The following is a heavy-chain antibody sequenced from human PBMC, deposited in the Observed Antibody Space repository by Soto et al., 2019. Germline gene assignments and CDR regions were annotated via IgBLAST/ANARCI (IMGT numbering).Heavy chain of an antibody. CDR1: GGSFSGYY. Sequence: PSETLSLTGAVYGGSFSGYYWSWIRQPPGKGLEWIGEINHSGSTNYNPSLKSRVTISVDTSKNQFSLKLSSVTAADTAVYYCARESWYYDSSGYSSYYYYGMDVWGQGTTVTVSS. V-gene: IGHV4-34*01. J-gene: IGHJ6*02. CDR2: INHSGST. D-gene: IGHD3-22*01. CDR3: ARESWYYDSSGYSSYYYYGMDV.